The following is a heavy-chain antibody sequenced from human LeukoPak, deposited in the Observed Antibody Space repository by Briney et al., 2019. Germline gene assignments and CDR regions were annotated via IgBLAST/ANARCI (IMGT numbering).Heavy chain of an antibody. J-gene: IGHJ5*02. CDR3: ARGHSNSAGVNNWFHP. Sequence: SETLSLTCTVSGGSISSYYWSWIRQPPGKGLEWIGYIYYSGSTNYNPSLKSRVTISVDTSKNQFSLKLSSVTAADTAVYYCARGHSNSAGVNNWFHPWGQGTLVTVSS. CDR2: IYYSGST. D-gene: IGHD3-10*01. CDR1: GGSISSYY. V-gene: IGHV4-59*01.